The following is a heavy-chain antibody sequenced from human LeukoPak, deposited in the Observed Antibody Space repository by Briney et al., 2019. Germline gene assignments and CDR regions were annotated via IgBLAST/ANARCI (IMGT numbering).Heavy chain of an antibody. CDR1: GFTFTTYW. CDR2: IKQDGSEK. J-gene: IGHJ4*02. CDR3: ARGGGYAWDY. D-gene: IGHD5-12*01. V-gene: IGHV3-7*01. Sequence: GGSLRLSCATSGFTFTTYWMNWVRQAPGKGLEWVANIKQDGSEKYYVDSVKGRFTISRDNARNSLYLQMNSLRADDTAVYYCARGGGYAWDYWGQGTLVAVSS.